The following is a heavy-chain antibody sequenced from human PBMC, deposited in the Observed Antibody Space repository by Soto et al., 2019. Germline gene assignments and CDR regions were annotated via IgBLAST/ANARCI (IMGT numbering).Heavy chain of an antibody. Sequence: QVQLVQSGAEMKEPGSSVKVSCKTSGGTFSSSAISWLRQAPGQGLEWMGGIILLFRKPDYAQKFQGRVTIAADESTSTAYMELSSLRSADTAVYYCARDNDRLQLGGNYYYLLDVWGQGTTITVSS. CDR3: ARDNDRLQLGGNYYYLLDV. J-gene: IGHJ6*02. V-gene: IGHV1-69*12. D-gene: IGHD4-4*01. CDR2: IILLFRKP. CDR1: GGTFSSSA.